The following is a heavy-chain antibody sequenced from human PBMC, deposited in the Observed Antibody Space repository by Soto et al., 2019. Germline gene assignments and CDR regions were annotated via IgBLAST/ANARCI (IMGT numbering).Heavy chain of an antibody. D-gene: IGHD2-15*01. J-gene: IGHJ5*02. CDR2: IVVGSGNT. CDR3: AATPRRYCSGGSCYYYP. CDR1: GFTFTSSA. V-gene: IGHV1-58*01. Sequence: SVKVSCKASGFTFTSSAVQWVRQARGQRLEWIGWIVVGSGNTNYAQKFQERVTITRDMSTSTAYMELSSLRSEDTAVYYCAATPRRYCSGGSCYYYPRGKGTLVTVSS.